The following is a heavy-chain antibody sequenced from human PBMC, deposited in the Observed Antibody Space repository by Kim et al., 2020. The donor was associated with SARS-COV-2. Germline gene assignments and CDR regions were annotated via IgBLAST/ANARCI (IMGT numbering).Heavy chain of an antibody. CDR1: GGSMISGLDKDDY. Sequence: SETLSLTCSVSGGSMISGLDKDDYWSWIRQHPGKAPEWIGYMDNHGNTYYRASMRSRVTMSVDTSKRQLSLKVRSVTAADTAVYYCARTSIVEVAATPSLYFALWGRGTLVTVSS. V-gene: IGHV4-31*03. CDR2: MDNHGNT. J-gene: IGHJ2*01. D-gene: IGHD2-15*01. CDR3: ARTSIVEVAATPSLYFAL.